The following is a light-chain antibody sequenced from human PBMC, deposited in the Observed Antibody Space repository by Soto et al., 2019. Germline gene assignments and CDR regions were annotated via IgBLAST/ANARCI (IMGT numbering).Light chain of an antibody. V-gene: IGLV1-44*01. Sequence: QSVLTQPPSASGTPGQRVTISCSGSSSNIGSNTVNWYQQLPGTAPKLLIYSNNQRPSGVPDRFSDSKSGTSASLAISGLKYEDEADYYCAAWDDSLNGYVFGTGTKLTVL. CDR2: SNN. J-gene: IGLJ1*01. CDR3: AAWDDSLNGYV. CDR1: SSNIGSNT.